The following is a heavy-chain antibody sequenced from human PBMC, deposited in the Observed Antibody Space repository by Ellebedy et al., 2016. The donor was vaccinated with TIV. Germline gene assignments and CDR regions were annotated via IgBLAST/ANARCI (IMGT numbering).Heavy chain of an antibody. J-gene: IGHJ2*01. Sequence: MPSETLSLTCTVSGGSISSSSYYWSWIRQPPGKGLEWIGEINHSGSTNYNPSLKSRVTISVDTSKNQFSLKLSSVTAADTAVYYCARVPPGIAVAGRGYFDLWGRGTLVTVSS. V-gene: IGHV4-39*07. CDR3: ARVPPGIAVAGRGYFDL. D-gene: IGHD6-19*01. CDR1: GGSISSSSYY. CDR2: INHSGST.